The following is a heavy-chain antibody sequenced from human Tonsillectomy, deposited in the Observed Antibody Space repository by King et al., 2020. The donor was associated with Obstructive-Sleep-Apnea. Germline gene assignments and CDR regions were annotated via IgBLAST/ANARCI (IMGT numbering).Heavy chain of an antibody. J-gene: IGHJ4*02. CDR2: IRYDGSNK. V-gene: IGHV3-30*02. CDR1: GFTFSSYG. D-gene: IGHD2-15*01. Sequence: VQLVESGGGVVQPGRSLRLSCAASGFTFSSYGMHWVRQAPGKGLEWVAFIRYDGSNKYYADSVKGRFTTSRDNSKNTLYLQMNSLRAEDTAVYYCAKVHCSGGSCYLNYWGQGTLVTVSS. CDR3: AKVHCSGGSCYLNY.